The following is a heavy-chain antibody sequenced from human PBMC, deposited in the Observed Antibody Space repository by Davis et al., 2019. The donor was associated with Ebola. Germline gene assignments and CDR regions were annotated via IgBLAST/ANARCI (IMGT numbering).Heavy chain of an antibody. CDR1: GFTFSSYW. CDR2: IKQDGSEK. D-gene: IGHD3-10*02. CDR3: TRHGARYYVGFDP. Sequence: GESLKISCAASGFTFSSYWMSWVRQAPGKGLEWVANIKQDGSEKYYVDSVKGRFTISRDNAKNSLYLQMNSLKTEDTAVYYCTRHGARYYVGFDPWGQGTLVTVSS. J-gene: IGHJ5*02. V-gene: IGHV3-7*03.